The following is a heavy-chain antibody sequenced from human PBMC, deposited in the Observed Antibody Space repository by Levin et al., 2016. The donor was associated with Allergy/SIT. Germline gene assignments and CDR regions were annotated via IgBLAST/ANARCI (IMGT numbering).Heavy chain of an antibody. CDR1: GFTFSTYG. D-gene: IGHD5-24*01. Sequence: GESLKISCAASGFTFSTYGISWVRQAPGKGLAWVSHISSSGSTIYYADSVRGRFTISRDNSKNTLTLQMNSLRADDTAVYYCAKGGRLHLTDFWGQGTLVTVSS. CDR3: AKGGRLHLTDF. J-gene: IGHJ4*02. CDR2: ISSSGSTI. V-gene: IGHV3-23*01.